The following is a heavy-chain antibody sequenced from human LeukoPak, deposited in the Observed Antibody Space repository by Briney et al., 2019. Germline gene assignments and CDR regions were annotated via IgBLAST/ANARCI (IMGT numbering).Heavy chain of an antibody. D-gene: IGHD3-10*01. Sequence: SETLSLTCAVYGGSFSGYYWSWIRQPPGKGLEWIGEIKHSGSTNYNPSLKSRVTISVDTSKKQFSLKLSSVTAADTAMYYCASPWGYGSGIWGQGTLVTVSS. CDR1: GGSFSGYY. J-gene: IGHJ4*02. CDR2: IKHSGST. V-gene: IGHV4-34*01. CDR3: ASPWGYGSGI.